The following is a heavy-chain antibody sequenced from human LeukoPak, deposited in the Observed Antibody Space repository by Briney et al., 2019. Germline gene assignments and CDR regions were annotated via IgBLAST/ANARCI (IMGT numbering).Heavy chain of an antibody. CDR3: AKDILFGVRVISTIDY. CDR1: GFTFSSYA. J-gene: IGHJ4*02. Sequence: GGSLRLACAASGFTFSSYAVSWVRQAPGKGLEWVSAISGSGGSTSYADSVEGRYTITRDNSKNTLFLQINGLRAEDTAVYYCAKDILFGVRVISTIDYWGQGTLVTVSS. D-gene: IGHD3-10*02. CDR2: ISGSGGST. V-gene: IGHV3-23*01.